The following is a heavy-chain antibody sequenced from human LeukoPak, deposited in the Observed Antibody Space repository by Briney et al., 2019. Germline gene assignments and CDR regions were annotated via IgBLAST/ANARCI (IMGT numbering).Heavy chain of an antibody. D-gene: IGHD5-12*01. J-gene: IGHJ4*02. CDR3: ATDRVEYSGYQSRLFDY. CDR1: GYTFTSYD. Sequence: GASVKVSCKASGYTFTSYDINWVRQATGQGLEWMGWINPNSGNTGYAQKFQGRVTMTEDTSTDTAYMELSSLRSEDTAVYYCATDRVEYSGYQSRLFDYWGQGTLVTVSS. V-gene: IGHV1-8*02. CDR2: INPNSGNT.